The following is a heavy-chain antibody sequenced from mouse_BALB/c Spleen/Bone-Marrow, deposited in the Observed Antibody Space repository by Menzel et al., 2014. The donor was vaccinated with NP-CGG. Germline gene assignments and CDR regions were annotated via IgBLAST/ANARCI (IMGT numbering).Heavy chain of an antibody. V-gene: IGHV1S56*01. CDR3: ARSGDSSGYVFAY. D-gene: IGHD3-2*01. J-gene: IGHJ3*01. CDR1: GFTFRSYD. Sequence: QVQLQQSGPELVKPGALVKISCKASGFTFRSYDINWVKQRPGQGLEWIGWIYPGDGSTKYNEKFKGKATLTAGKSSSTAYMQLSSLTSDNSAVYFCARSGDSSGYVFAYWGQGTLVTVSA. CDR2: IYPGDGST.